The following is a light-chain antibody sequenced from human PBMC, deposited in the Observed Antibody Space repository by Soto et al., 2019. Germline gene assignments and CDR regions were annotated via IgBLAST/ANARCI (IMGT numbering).Light chain of an antibody. CDR2: GAS. V-gene: IGKV3D-15*01. CDR3: QQYNNWPET. J-gene: IGKJ1*01. CDR1: QSVSSN. Sequence: EIALTQSPGTLSLSPGETATLTCRASQSVSSNLAWYQQKPGQAPRLVIYGASTRASGIPDRFSGSGSGTDFTLTISSLQSEDFAVYYCQQYNNWPETFGQGTKVDIK.